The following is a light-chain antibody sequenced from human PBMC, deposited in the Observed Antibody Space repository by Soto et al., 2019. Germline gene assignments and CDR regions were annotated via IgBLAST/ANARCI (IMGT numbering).Light chain of an antibody. V-gene: IGLV1-40*01. CDR1: SSNIGAGYD. J-gene: IGLJ2*01. CDR2: GNS. Sequence: QSVLTQPPSVSGAPGQGVTISCTGSSSNIGAGYDVHWYQQLPGTAPKLLIYGNSNRPSGVPDRFSGFKSGTSASLAITGLQAEDEALYYCHSYDSSLTALVIFGGGTKVTVL. CDR3: HSYDSSLTALVI.